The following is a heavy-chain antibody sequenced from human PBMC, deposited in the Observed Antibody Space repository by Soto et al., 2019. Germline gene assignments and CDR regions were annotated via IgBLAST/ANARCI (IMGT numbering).Heavy chain of an antibody. CDR2: MGGAGAK. CDR3: TRAAFGDGMDL. CDR1: GFTYNSYD. V-gene: IGHV3-13*01. Sequence: EVQLVESGGGSVQPGGSLRLSCAAFGFTYNSYDMHWVRQVAGRGLEWVSSMGGAGAKEYAASVKGRFIISRDNAKNSLYLQMDSLRVGDTAVYYCTRAAFGDGMDLWGQGTPVTVSS. D-gene: IGHD3-10*01. J-gene: IGHJ6*02.